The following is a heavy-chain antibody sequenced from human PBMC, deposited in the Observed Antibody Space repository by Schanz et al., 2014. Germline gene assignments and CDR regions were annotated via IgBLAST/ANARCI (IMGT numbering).Heavy chain of an antibody. D-gene: IGHD6-19*01. CDR1: GFTFSNYG. CDR2: MWNDGIKT. V-gene: IGHV3-33*08. Sequence: VHLLESGGGLVQPGGSLRLSCAASGFTFSNYGMNWVRQAPGKGLEWVAVMWNDGIKTHYADSGKGRFTISRDNSKNTVYLQMNSLRTDDTAMYYCARDPNTSAWLPYFDTWGQGTLVTVSS. J-gene: IGHJ4*02. CDR3: ARDPNTSAWLPYFDT.